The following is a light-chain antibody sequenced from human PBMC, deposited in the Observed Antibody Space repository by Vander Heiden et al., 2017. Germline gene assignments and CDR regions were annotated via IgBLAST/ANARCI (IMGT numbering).Light chain of an antibody. Sequence: EMVLTQSPATLSLSPGERATLSCRASQSVSSCLGWYQQRPGQAPRLLIYDASNRATGIPTRFSGSGSGTDFTLTISSLEPEDFAVYYCQQRSNWPLTFGGGTKVEIK. CDR3: QQRSNWPLT. CDR1: QSVSSC. J-gene: IGKJ4*01. CDR2: DAS. V-gene: IGKV3-11*01.